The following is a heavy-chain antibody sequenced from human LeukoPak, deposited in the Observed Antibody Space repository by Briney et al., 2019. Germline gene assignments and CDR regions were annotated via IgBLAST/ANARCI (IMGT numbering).Heavy chain of an antibody. J-gene: IGHJ5*02. V-gene: IGHV3-74*01. CDR3: ARARVAGNYNWFDP. CDR1: GFTFSNYW. CDR2: INSDGIDT. D-gene: IGHD6-19*01. Sequence: GGSLRLSCAASGFTFSNYWMHWVRQAPGKGLVWVSRINSDGIDTSYADSVKGRFTISRDNAKNTLNLQMNSLRAEDTAVYYCARARVAGNYNWFDPWGQGTLVTVSS.